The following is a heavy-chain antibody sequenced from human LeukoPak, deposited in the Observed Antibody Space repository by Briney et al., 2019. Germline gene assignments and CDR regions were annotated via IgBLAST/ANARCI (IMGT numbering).Heavy chain of an antibody. V-gene: IGHV3-30*04. CDR3: ARDFSDVDLLPPG. J-gene: IGHJ4*02. D-gene: IGHD5-12*01. CDR2: TTFDGKNN. CDR1: GFTFRLFA. Sequence: GGSLRLSCAASGFTFRLFAVHWVRQVPGKGLEWVAVTTFDGKNNYYADSVKGRFTISRDNSKNTLFLQLNSLRPDDTAVYYCARDFSDVDLLPPGWGQGTLVTVSS.